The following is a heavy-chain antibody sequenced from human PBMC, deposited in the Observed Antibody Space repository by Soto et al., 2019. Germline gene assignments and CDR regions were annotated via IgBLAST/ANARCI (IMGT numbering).Heavy chain of an antibody. Sequence: QVQLVQSGAEVKKPGASVKVSCKASGYTFTSYGISWVRQAPGQGLERMGWISAYNGNTNYAQKLQGRVTMTTDTSTSRAYMELRSLRSDDTAVYYCARWGYYYETERGNWFDPWGQGTLVTVSS. D-gene: IGHD3-22*01. CDR1: GYTFTSYG. CDR3: ARWGYYYETERGNWFDP. CDR2: ISAYNGNT. J-gene: IGHJ5*02. V-gene: IGHV1-18*01.